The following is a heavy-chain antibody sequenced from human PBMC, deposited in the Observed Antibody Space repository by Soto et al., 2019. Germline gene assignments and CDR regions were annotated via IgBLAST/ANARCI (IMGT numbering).Heavy chain of an antibody. Sequence: SETLSLTCTVSGGSVSSGSYYWSWIRQPPGKGLEWIGYIYYSGSTNYNPSLKSRVTISVDTSKNQFSLKLSSVTAADTAVYYCARDGGYSYGVYYYYYGMDVWGQGTTVTVYS. J-gene: IGHJ6*02. D-gene: IGHD5-18*01. CDR1: GGSVSSGSYY. CDR3: ARDGGYSYGVYYYYYGMDV. V-gene: IGHV4-61*01. CDR2: IYYSGST.